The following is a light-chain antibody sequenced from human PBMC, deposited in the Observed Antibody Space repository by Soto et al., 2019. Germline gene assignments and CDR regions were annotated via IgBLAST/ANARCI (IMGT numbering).Light chain of an antibody. CDR3: QQYYSSPTT. CDR1: ESVTSTF. V-gene: IGKV3-20*01. CDR2: GAS. Sequence: EIVLTQSPVTLSMSPGERATVSCRASESVTSTFLAWYQQKVGQAPRLLIYGASTRATGIPDRFSGSGSGTDFTLTISRLEPEDFAVYYCQQYYSSPTTLGGATKVDIK. J-gene: IGKJ4*01.